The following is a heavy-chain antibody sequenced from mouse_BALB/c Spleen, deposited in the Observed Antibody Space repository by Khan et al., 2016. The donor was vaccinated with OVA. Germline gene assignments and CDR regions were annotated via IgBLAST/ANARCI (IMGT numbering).Heavy chain of an antibody. CDR2: INPSSGYT. CDR3: ARDGAYYRNDGWFAY. D-gene: IGHD2-14*01. Sequence: QVQLKQSGAELTRPGASVKMSCKVSGYTFISYTIHWIKQRPGQGLEWIGYINPSSGYTNYNQKFKDKATLTADKSSTTAYMQLSSLTSDDSVVYYCARDGAYYRNDGWFAYWGQGTLVTVSA. J-gene: IGHJ3*01. CDR1: GYTFISYT. V-gene: IGHV1-4*01.